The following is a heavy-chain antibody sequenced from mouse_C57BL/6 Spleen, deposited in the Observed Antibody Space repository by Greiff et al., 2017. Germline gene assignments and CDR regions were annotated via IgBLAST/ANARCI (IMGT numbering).Heavy chain of an antibody. D-gene: IGHD1-1*01. J-gene: IGHJ4*01. CDR1: GYTFTSYG. CDR2: IYPRSGNT. Sequence: QVQLQQSGAELARPGASVKLSCKASGYTFTSYGISWVKQRTGQGLEWIGEIYPRSGNTYYNEKFKGKATLTADKSSSTAYMELRSLTSEDSAVXFCARDYAQYYAMDYWGQGTSVTVSS. CDR3: ARDYAQYYAMDY. V-gene: IGHV1-81*01.